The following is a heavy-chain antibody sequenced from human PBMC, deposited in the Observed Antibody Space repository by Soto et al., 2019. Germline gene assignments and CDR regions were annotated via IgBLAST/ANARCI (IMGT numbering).Heavy chain of an antibody. CDR1: GYTFTGYA. V-gene: IGHV1-3*01. CDR2: INAGNGNT. D-gene: IGHD2-15*01. Sequence: ASVKVSCKASGYTFTGYAIHWVRQAPGQRLEWMAWINAGNGNTKYSQKFQGRVTITRDTSASTAYMELSSLRSEDTAIYYCVRDNSATFPATPGDEKTDWRGWWFDPWGQGTLVTVSS. J-gene: IGHJ5*02. CDR3: VRDNSATFPATPGDEKTDWRGWWFDP.